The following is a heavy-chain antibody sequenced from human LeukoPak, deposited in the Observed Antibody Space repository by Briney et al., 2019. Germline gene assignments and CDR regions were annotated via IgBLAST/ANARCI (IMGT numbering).Heavy chain of an antibody. CDR3: ARDQSGTLDY. CDR1: GFTFSDYY. J-gene: IGHJ4*02. Sequence: GGSLRLSCAASGFTFSDYYMSWIRQAPGKGLEWVSYISSSSSYTNFADSVKGRFTISRDNAKNSLYLQMNSLRAEDTAVYYCARDQSGTLDYWGQGTLVTVSS. V-gene: IGHV3-11*05. CDR2: ISSSSSYT. D-gene: IGHD3-10*01.